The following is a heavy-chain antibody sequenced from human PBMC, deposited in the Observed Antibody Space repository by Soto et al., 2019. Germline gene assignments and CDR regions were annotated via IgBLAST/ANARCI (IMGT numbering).Heavy chain of an antibody. V-gene: IGHV1-18*01. CDR2: ISAYNGNT. D-gene: IGHD3-3*01. J-gene: IGHJ3*02. CDR1: GYTFTSYG. Sequence: GASVKVSCKASGYTFTSYGISWVRQAPGQGLEWMGWISAYNGNTNYAQKLQGRVTMTTDTSTSTAYMELRSLRSDDTAVYYCARAGDFWSGYSRSYDDFDIWGQGTMVTLSS. CDR3: ARAGDFWSGYSRSYDDFDI.